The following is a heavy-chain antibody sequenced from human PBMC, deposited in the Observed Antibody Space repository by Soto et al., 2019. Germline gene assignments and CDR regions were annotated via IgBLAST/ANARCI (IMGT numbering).Heavy chain of an antibody. D-gene: IGHD4-17*01. V-gene: IGHV3-33*01. CDR3: ARDTFTVTTPHTFMDV. J-gene: IGHJ6*03. CDR1: GFTFSSYG. CDR2: IWYDGSNK. Sequence: GGSLRLSCAASGFTFSSYGMHWVRQAPGKGLEWVAVIWYDGSNKYYADSVKGRFTISRDNSKNTLYLQMNSLRAEDTAVYYCARDTFTVTTPHTFMDVWGKGTTVTVSS.